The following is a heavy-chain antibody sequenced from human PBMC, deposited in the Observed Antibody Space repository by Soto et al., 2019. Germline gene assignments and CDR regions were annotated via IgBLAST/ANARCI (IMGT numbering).Heavy chain of an antibody. V-gene: IGHV3-23*01. CDR1: GFSFSTYA. CDR3: ARASYCTTTTCLEDV. Sequence: EVQLLESGGGLVQPGGSLRLSCAASGFSFSTYAMSWVRQAPGKGLEWVSSISGSGAGATYYADSVNGRFTTSRDNAKNTVYLQMNSLRAEDTALYYCARASYCTTTTCLEDVWGQGTTVSVSS. J-gene: IGHJ6*02. D-gene: IGHD2-8*01. CDR2: ISGSGAGAT.